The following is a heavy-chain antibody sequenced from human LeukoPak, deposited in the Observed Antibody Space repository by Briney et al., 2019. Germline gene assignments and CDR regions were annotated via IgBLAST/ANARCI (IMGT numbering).Heavy chain of an antibody. CDR1: GDSISSTNYY. V-gene: IGHV4-39*07. CDR3: ARAIRYYVDSSGFYYMDV. D-gene: IGHD3-22*01. Sequence: PSETLSLTCAVSGDSISSTNYYWGWIRQPPGKGLEWIGSIYYSGSTYYNPSLKSRVTISVDTSKNQFSLKLTSVTAADTAVYYCARAIRYYVDSSGFYYMDVWGKGTTVTVSS. CDR2: IYYSGST. J-gene: IGHJ6*03.